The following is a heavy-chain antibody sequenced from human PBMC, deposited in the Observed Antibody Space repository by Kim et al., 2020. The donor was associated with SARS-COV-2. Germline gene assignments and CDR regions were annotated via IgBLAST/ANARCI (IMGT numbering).Heavy chain of an antibody. CDR1: GGSISSGGYY. CDR2: IYYSGST. V-gene: IGHV4-31*03. CDR3: ARVLGEIRYFDWFPSQIDY. D-gene: IGHD3-9*01. J-gene: IGHJ4*02. Sequence: SETLSLTCTVSGGSISSGGYYWSWIRQHPGKGLEWIGYIYYSGSTYYNPSLKSRVTISVDTSKNQFSLKLSSVTAADTAVYYCARVLGEIRYFDWFPSQIDYWGQGTLVTVSS.